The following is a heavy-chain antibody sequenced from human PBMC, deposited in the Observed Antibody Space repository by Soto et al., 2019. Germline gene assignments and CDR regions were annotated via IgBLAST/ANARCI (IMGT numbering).Heavy chain of an antibody. CDR1: GVSISSCDYY. D-gene: IGHD5-12*01. V-gene: IGHV4-30-4*01. CDR2: IYYNEST. Sequence: SETLSLTCTVSGVSISSCDYYWTWIRQTPGKDLEWIGYIYYNESTYDNPSLKSRVTISVDTPKNQFSLKLSSVTAADTAVYYCARDQRLYGGYDDRHYYYGMDVWGQGTTVTVSS. J-gene: IGHJ6*02. CDR3: ARDQRLYGGYDDRHYYYGMDV.